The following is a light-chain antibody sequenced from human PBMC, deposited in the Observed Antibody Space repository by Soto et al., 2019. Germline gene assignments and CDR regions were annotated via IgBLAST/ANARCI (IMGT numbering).Light chain of an antibody. V-gene: IGLV1-40*01. CDR1: SSNIGAGYD. J-gene: IGLJ3*02. Sequence: QAVVTQPPSVSGAPGQRVTISCTGSSSNIGAGYDVHWYQQLPGTAPKLLISGNSNRPSGVPDRFSGSKSGTSASLAITGLQAEDDADYYCQSYDSSLSGWVFGRGTKLTVL. CDR2: GNS. CDR3: QSYDSSLSGWV.